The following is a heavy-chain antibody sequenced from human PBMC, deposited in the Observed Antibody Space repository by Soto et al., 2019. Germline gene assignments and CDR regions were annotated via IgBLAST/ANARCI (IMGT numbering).Heavy chain of an antibody. CDR2: IGSSGDPI. Sequence: QVQLVESGGGLVKPGGSLRLSCTASGFIFSDYYMSWIRQAPGKGLEWVSYIGSSGDPIFYADSVKGRFTISRDNVKNSRFLQMNSLRAEDAAVYYCTSAPYGDPVAWGQGTLVTVSS. V-gene: IGHV3-11*01. CDR1: GFIFSDYY. CDR3: TSAPYGDPVA. D-gene: IGHD4-17*01. J-gene: IGHJ4*02.